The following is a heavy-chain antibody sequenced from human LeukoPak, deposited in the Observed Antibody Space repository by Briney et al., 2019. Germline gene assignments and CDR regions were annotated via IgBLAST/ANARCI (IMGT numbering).Heavy chain of an antibody. CDR3: AKASTRDTGYYFDS. J-gene: IGHJ4*02. CDR2: IRYNIENT. D-gene: IGHD3-9*01. CDR1: GFTFSNYA. V-gene: IGHV3-23*01. Sequence: GGSLRLSCTASGFTFSNYAMGWVRQAPGKGPEWVSSIRYNIENTHYADAVQGRFTISRDNSKNTLYLQMNSLRAEDTARYYCAKASTRDTGYYFDSWGQGTLVSVSS.